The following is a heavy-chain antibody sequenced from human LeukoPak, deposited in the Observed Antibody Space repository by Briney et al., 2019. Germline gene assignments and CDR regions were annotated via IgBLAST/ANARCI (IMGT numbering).Heavy chain of an antibody. V-gene: IGHV3-23*01. J-gene: IGHJ3*01. CDR1: GFTFSSYA. CDR2: ISGSGGRI. Sequence: HPGGSLRLSCAASGFTFSSYAMSWVRQAPGKGLEWVSGISGSGGRIYYADSVKGRFTISRDNAKNTLYLQMDSLRAEDTAVYYCARRSAAKDAFDFWGQGTMVTVSS. CDR3: ARRSAAKDAFDF. D-gene: IGHD6-25*01.